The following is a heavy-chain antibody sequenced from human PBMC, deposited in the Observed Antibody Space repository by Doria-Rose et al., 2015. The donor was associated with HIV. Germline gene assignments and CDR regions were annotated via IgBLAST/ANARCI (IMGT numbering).Heavy chain of an antibody. CDR1: GFTFSSYW. V-gene: IGHV3-7*01. Sequence: EVQLVETGGGLVQPGGSLRLSCAASGFTFSSYWMSWVRQAPGKGLEGVANIKQDGSEKYYVDSVKGRLTISRDNAKNSLNLQMNSLRAEDTAVYYCARNLLEHYYDSSGFDFWGQGTLVTVSS. D-gene: IGHD3-22*01. CDR2: IKQDGSEK. CDR3: ARNLLEHYYDSSGFDF. J-gene: IGHJ4*02.